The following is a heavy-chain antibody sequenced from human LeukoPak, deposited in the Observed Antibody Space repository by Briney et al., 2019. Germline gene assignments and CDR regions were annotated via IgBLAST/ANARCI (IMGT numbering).Heavy chain of an antibody. CDR3: ARDSSRSHYYDSSGYYFNNWFDP. Sequence: GASVKVPCTASGYTFTGYYMHWVRQAPGQGLEWMGWINPNSGGTNYAQKFQGRVTMTRDTSISTAYMELSRLRSDDTAVYYCARDSSRSHYYDSSGYYFNNWFDPWGQGTLVTVSS. J-gene: IGHJ5*02. V-gene: IGHV1-2*02. D-gene: IGHD3-22*01. CDR1: GYTFTGYY. CDR2: INPNSGGT.